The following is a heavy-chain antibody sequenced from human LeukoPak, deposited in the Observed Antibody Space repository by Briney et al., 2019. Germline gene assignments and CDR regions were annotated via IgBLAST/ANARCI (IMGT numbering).Heavy chain of an antibody. V-gene: IGHV3-23*01. CDR2: IRGSGDDT. CDR3: AKAHDDWNYVYFRH. J-gene: IGHJ1*01. CDR1: GFTFSSYA. D-gene: IGHD1-7*01. Sequence: GGSLRLSCAASGFTFSSYAMSWVRRAPGKGLEWDSAIRGSGDDTYYADSVKGRFIISRDNSKNTLYLQMNSLRAEDTAVYYCAKAHDDWNYVYFRHWGQGTLVTVSS.